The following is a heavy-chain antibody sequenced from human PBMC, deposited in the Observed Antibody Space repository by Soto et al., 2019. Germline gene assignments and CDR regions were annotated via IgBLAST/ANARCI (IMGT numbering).Heavy chain of an antibody. CDR2: ISISSRTI. CDR3: ARDNGIAGSFDP. CDR1: GFTFRSYS. V-gene: IGHV3-48*02. J-gene: IGHJ5*02. D-gene: IGHD6-13*01. Sequence: LRLSCAASGFTFRSYSMNWVRQPPGKGLEWVSYISISSRTIYYADSVKGRFTISRDDAKNSLYLQMNSLRDEDTSVYYCARDNGIAGSFDPWGQGTLVTVSS.